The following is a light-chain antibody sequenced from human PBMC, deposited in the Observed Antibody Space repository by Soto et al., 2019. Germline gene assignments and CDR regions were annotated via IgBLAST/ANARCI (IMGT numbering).Light chain of an antibody. CDR1: QSLLSSSNNKNY. CDR3: QRHYDAPLT. J-gene: IGKJ4*01. V-gene: IGKV4-1*01. Sequence: DIVMTQSPDSLAVSLGERATINCKSSQSLLSSSNNKNYLGCFQQKPGQPPKLVISWASTRVSGVPDRLSGRGSGTDFTLTISSLQAEDVAVYFSQRHYDAPLTFGGGTKVEIK. CDR2: WAS.